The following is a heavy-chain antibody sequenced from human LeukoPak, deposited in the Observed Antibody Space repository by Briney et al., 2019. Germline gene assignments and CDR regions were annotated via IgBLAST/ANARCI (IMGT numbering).Heavy chain of an antibody. CDR3: ARGYYDVLTNYPKNFDQ. D-gene: IGHD3-9*01. J-gene: IGHJ4*02. V-gene: IGHV4-30-4*01. CDR1: GGSIISADHY. Sequence: PSQTLSLTCTVSGGSIISADHYWSWIRQPPGKGLEWIGYIFYSGSTYYNPSLKSRLTISVDTSKNQFSLELSFVTAADTAVYYCARGYYDVLTNYPKNFDQWGQGTLVTVSS. CDR2: IFYSGST.